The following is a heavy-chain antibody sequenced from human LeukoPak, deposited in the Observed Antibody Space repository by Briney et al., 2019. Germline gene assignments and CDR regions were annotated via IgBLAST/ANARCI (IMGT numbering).Heavy chain of an antibody. CDR1: KFTFSAYD. Sequence: PGGSLRLSCAASKFTFSAYDMHWVRQPTGGGLEWVSTIDTSGDTYYSGPVKGRFTVSREDAKSSLYLQMDSLRAGDTAVYYCAKKRVITTPDAIDWYFDLWGRGTLVTVSS. D-gene: IGHD3-10*01. CDR3: AKKRVITTPDAIDWYFDL. V-gene: IGHV3-13*01. CDR2: IDTSGDT. J-gene: IGHJ2*01.